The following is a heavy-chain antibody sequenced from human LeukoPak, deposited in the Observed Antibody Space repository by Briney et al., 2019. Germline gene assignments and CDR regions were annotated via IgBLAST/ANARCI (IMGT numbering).Heavy chain of an antibody. CDR2: IRSKAYGGTT. V-gene: IGHV3-49*04. CDR3: TYGSGWYFDY. J-gene: IGHJ4*02. CDR1: GFTFGDYA. Sequence: PGRSRRLACTASGFTFGDYAMSWVRQAPGKGLGWVGFIRSKAYGGTTEYAASVKGRFTISRDDSKSIAYLQMNSLETEDTAVYYCTYGSGWYFDYWGQGTLVTVSS. D-gene: IGHD6-19*01.